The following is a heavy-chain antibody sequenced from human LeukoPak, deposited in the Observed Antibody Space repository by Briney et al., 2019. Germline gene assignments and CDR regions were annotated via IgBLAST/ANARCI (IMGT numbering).Heavy chain of an antibody. J-gene: IGHJ4*02. D-gene: IGHD3-3*01. CDR3: ARGPPMRFLEWLLSHFDY. V-gene: IGHV4-34*01. Sequence: ETLSLTCAVYGGSFSGYYWSWICQPPGKGLEWIGEINHSGSTNYNPSLKSRVTISVDTSKNQFSLKLSSVTAADSAVYYCARGPPMRFLEWLLSHFDYWGQGTLVTVSS. CDR1: GGSFSGYY. CDR2: INHSGST.